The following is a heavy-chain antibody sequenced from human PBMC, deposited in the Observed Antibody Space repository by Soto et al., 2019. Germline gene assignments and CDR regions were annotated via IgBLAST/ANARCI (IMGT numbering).Heavy chain of an antibody. V-gene: IGHV4-4*07. CDR1: DGSISTYY. J-gene: IGHJ4*02. CDR3: ASYRGALYFES. CDR2: VFTSGTT. Sequence: PSETLSLTCTVSDGSISTYYWSWIRQPAGKELEWIGHVFTSGTTNYTPSLKSRVSMSLDTAKNQFSLKLRSVTAADTAVYYCASYRGALYFESWGPGILVTVSS. D-gene: IGHD3-16*01.